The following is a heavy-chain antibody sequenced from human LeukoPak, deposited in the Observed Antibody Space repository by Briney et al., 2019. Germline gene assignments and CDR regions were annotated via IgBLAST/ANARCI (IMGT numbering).Heavy chain of an antibody. J-gene: IGHJ3*02. V-gene: IGHV3-7*01. CDR1: GFTFSSCW. D-gene: IGHD5-18*01. CDR2: IKQDGSEK. CDR3: AREYTAADAFDI. Sequence: GGSLRLSCAASGFTFSSCWMSWVRQAPGKGLEWVANIKQDGSEKYYVDSVKGRFTISRDNAKNSLYLQMNSLRAEDTAVYYCAREYTAADAFDISGQGTMVTVSS.